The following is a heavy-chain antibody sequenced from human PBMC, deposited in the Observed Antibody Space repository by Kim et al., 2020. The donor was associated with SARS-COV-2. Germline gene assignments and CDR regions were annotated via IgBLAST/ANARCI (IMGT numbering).Heavy chain of an antibody. Sequence: GKGRVTISRDNAKNSLYLQMNSLRAEDTAVYYCARGEWLVHDYYYGMDVWGQGTTVTVSS. D-gene: IGHD6-19*01. CDR3: ARGEWLVHDYYYGMDV. J-gene: IGHJ6*02. V-gene: IGHV3-48*03.